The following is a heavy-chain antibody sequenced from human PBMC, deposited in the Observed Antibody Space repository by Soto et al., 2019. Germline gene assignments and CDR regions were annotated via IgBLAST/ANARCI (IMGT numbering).Heavy chain of an antibody. CDR1: GYTLTELS. D-gene: IGHD3-3*01. Sequence: VKVSCKVSGYTLTELSMHWVRQAPGKGLEWMGGFDPEDGETIYAQKFQGRVTMTEDTSTDTAYMELSSLRSEDTAVYYCATQARTYYDFWSGYSSVSYYFDYWGQGTLVTVSS. J-gene: IGHJ4*02. CDR3: ATQARTYYDFWSGYSSVSYYFDY. CDR2: FDPEDGET. V-gene: IGHV1-24*01.